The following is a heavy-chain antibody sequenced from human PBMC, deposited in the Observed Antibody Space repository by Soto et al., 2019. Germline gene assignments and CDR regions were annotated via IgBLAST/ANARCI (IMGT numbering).Heavy chain of an antibody. D-gene: IGHD6-19*01. CDR1: GYTFTTYA. Sequence: ASVKVSCKTSGYTFTTYAIHWVRQAPGQGLEWMGWINPVNGNTKYSQKFQGRVTITRDRSASTAYMELSSLRSEDTAVYYCARDTSSHSSGWYYFDYWGQGTLVTVSS. CDR3: ARDTSSHSSGWYYFDY. CDR2: INPVNGNT. V-gene: IGHV1-3*01. J-gene: IGHJ4*02.